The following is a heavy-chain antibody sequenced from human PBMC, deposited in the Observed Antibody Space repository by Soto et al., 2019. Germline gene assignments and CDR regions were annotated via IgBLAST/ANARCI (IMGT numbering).Heavy chain of an antibody. J-gene: IGHJ3*02. Sequence: GGSLRLSCAASGVTGSSNYMSWVRQAPGKGLEWVPVIYSGGSTYYADSVKGRFTISRHNSKNTLYLQMNSLRAEDTAVYYCARGGIWCSGGSCYEWGDAFDIWGQGTMVTVSS. CDR3: ARGGIWCSGGSCYEWGDAFDI. V-gene: IGHV3-53*04. CDR1: GVTGSSNY. CDR2: IYSGGST. D-gene: IGHD2-15*01.